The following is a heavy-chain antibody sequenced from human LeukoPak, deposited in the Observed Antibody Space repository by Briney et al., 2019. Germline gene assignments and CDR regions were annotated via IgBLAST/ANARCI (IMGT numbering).Heavy chain of an antibody. D-gene: IGHD6-19*01. Sequence: PGGSLRLSCSVSGFTFSNYAMHWVRQAPGKGLEYVSGISSNGGRTYYADSVKGRFTISRDNSKNTMYVQMSTLRGEDTAVYYCVKDPHSSGRYYFDYWGQGTLVTVSS. CDR1: GFTFSNYA. J-gene: IGHJ4*02. CDR3: VKDPHSSGRYYFDY. V-gene: IGHV3-64*05. CDR2: ISSNGGRT.